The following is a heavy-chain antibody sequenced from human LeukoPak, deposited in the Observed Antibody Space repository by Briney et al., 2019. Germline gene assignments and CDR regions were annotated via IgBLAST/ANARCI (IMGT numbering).Heavy chain of an antibody. Sequence: GGSLRLSCAASGFTFSNYAMNWVRQAPGKGLEWVSSISGGGETTYYTDSAKGRFTISRDNSQNTLYLQMNSLRAEDTAVYYCARDYADYVGYFFFDYWGQGTLVTVSS. D-gene: IGHD4-17*01. CDR2: ISGGGETT. CDR3: ARDYADYVGYFFFDY. J-gene: IGHJ4*02. V-gene: IGHV3-23*01. CDR1: GFTFSNYA.